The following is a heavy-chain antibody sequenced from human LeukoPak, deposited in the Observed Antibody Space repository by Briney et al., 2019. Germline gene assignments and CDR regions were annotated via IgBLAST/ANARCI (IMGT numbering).Heavy chain of an antibody. Sequence: GGSLRLSCAASGFTFNTYSMNWVRQAPGKGLEWVSNIISRGDTTHYAASVNGRFTISRDNAKNSVFLHLNSLRGDDTAVYYCARGRGYCTGVSCDIDYWGQGTLVTVSS. CDR2: IISRGDTT. J-gene: IGHJ4*02. CDR1: GFTFNTYS. CDR3: ARGRGYCTGVSCDIDY. V-gene: IGHV3-48*04. D-gene: IGHD2-8*02.